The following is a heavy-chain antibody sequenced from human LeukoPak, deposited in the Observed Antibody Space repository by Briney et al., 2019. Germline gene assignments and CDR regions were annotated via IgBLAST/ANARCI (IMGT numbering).Heavy chain of an antibody. CDR1: GFTVSSNY. Sequence: PGGSLRLSCAASGFTVSSNYMSWVRQAPGKGLEWVSVIYSGGSTDDADSVKGRFTISRDNSKNTLYLQMNSLRAEDTAVYYCATGDSSGYLSYYYYMDVWGKGTTVTVSS. CDR2: IYSGGST. CDR3: ATGDSSGYLSYYYYMDV. V-gene: IGHV3-66*02. J-gene: IGHJ6*03. D-gene: IGHD3-22*01.